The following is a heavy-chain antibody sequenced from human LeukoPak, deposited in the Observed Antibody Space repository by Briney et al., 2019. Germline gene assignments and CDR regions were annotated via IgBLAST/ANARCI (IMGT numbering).Heavy chain of an antibody. Sequence: GGSLRLSCAASGFTFSSYEMNWVRQAPGKGPEWVSYISSSGSTIYYADSVKGRFTISRDNAKNSLYLQMNSLRAEDTAVYYCARAGSIAVAGTGPYYYYGMDVWGQGTTVTVSS. CDR3: ARAGSIAVAGTGPYYYYGMDV. CDR1: GFTFSSYE. CDR2: ISSSGSTI. D-gene: IGHD6-19*01. V-gene: IGHV3-48*03. J-gene: IGHJ6*02.